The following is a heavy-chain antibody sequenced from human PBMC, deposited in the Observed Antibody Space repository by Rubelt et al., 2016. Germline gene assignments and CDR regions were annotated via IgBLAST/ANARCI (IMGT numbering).Heavy chain of an antibody. CDR3: ARDHGGLDY. CDR2: TYYRAKWYN. D-gene: IGHD2-15*01. J-gene: IGHJ4*02. V-gene: IGHV6-1*01. CDR1: GDSVSTNSVA. Sequence: QVQLQQSGPGLVKPSQTLSLTCAISGDSVSTNSVAWNWIRQSPSRGLEWLGRTYYRAKWYNEYAVSVKSRITINPDTPKNRFSLRLNSVTPEDTAVYYCARDHGGLDYWGQGTLVTVSS.